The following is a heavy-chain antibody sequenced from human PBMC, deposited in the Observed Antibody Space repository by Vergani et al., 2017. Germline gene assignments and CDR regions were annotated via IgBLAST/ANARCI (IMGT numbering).Heavy chain of an antibody. CDR1: GFTFTSSA. D-gene: IGHD1-1*01. V-gene: IGHV1-58*01. Sequence: QMQLVQSGPEVKKPGTSVKVSCKASGFTFTSSAVQWVRQARGQRLEWIGWIVVGSGNTNYAQKFQERVTITRDMSTSTAYMELSSLRSEDTAVYYCARPFGGTTGWWLASWGQGTLVTVSS. CDR2: IVVGSGNT. J-gene: IGHJ5*02. CDR3: ARPFGGTTGWWLAS.